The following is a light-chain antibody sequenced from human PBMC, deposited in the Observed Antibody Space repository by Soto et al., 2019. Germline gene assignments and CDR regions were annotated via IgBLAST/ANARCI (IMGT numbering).Light chain of an antibody. CDR3: QQYNSYPWP. Sequence: DIQMTQSPSTLSASVGDRFTITCRASQSISSWLAWYQQKPGKAPKLLIYDASSLESGVPSRFSGSGSGTEFTLTITSLQPDDFATYYCQQYNSYPWPFGQGTKVDIK. V-gene: IGKV1-5*01. J-gene: IGKJ1*01. CDR2: DAS. CDR1: QSISSW.